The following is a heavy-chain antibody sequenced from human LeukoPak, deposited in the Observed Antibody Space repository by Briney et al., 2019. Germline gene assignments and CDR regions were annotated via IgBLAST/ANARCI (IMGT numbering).Heavy chain of an antibody. Sequence: GASVTVSCTVSGYTLTELSMHWVRQAPGKGLEWMGGFDPEDGETIYAQKFQGRVTMTEDTSTDTAYMELSSLRSEDTAVYYCATVLWFGDNNVWGQGTTVTASS. D-gene: IGHD3-10*01. CDR2: FDPEDGET. CDR1: GYTLTELS. J-gene: IGHJ6*02. CDR3: ATVLWFGDNNV. V-gene: IGHV1-24*01.